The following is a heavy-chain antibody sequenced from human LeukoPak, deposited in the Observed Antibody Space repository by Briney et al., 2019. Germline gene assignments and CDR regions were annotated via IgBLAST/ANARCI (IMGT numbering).Heavy chain of an antibody. D-gene: IGHD6-19*01. Sequence: GGSLRLSCAASGFTFSSDEINRVRQAPGKGLEWVSYISSSGNTKYYADSVKGRFTISRDNAKNTLYLQMNSLRAEDTAVYYCARDLVYSSPGFDYWGQGTLVTVSS. CDR1: GFTFSSDE. J-gene: IGHJ4*02. V-gene: IGHV3-48*03. CDR2: ISSSGNTK. CDR3: ARDLVYSSPGFDY.